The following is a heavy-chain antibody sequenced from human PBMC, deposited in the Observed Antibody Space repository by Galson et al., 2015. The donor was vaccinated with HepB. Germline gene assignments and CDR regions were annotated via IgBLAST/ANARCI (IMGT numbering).Heavy chain of an antibody. CDR2: INTNTGNP. D-gene: IGHD3-10*01. CDR3: AREYGSGSYYNVGYYYYGMDV. CDR1: GYTFTSYA. V-gene: IGHV7-4-1*02. Sequence: SVKVSCKASGYTFTSYAMNWVRQAPGQGLKWMGWINTNTGNPTYAQGFTGRFVFSLDTSVSTAYLQISSLKAEDTAVYYCAREYGSGSYYNVGYYYYGMDVWGQGNPGHRLL. J-gene: IGHJ6*02.